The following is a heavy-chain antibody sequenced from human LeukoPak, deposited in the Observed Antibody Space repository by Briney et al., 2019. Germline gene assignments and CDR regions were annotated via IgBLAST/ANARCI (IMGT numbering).Heavy chain of an antibody. CDR1: GYTFTTYD. J-gene: IGHJ5*02. V-gene: IGHV1-8*01. Sequence: ASVKVSCKASGYTFTTYDINWVRQATGQGLEWMGWMNPNSGNTGSAQKFQGRVTMTRNTSITTAYMELSSLRSDDTAVYYCARGRGSGHKENWFVPWGQGTLVTVSS. CDR3: ARGRGSGHKENWFVP. D-gene: IGHD6-19*01. CDR2: MNPNSGNT.